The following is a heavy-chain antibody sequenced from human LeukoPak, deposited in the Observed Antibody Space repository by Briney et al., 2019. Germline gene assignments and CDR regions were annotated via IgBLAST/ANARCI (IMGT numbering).Heavy chain of an antibody. CDR3: ARVYYSSSYDYWYFDL. Sequence: PSETLSLTCTVSGVSISSYYWTWIRQPPGKGLEWIGYIDHSGTTNYNPSLKSRVTISVDTSKNQFSLKLSSVTAADTAVYYCARVYYSSSYDYWYFDLWGRGTLVTVSS. V-gene: IGHV4-59*01. CDR2: IDHSGTT. D-gene: IGHD6-13*01. CDR1: GVSISSYY. J-gene: IGHJ2*01.